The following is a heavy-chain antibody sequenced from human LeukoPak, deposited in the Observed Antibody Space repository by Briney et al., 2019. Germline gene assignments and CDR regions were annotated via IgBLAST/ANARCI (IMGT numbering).Heavy chain of an antibody. V-gene: IGHV5-51*01. CDR3: ARRTNYDYVWALVDY. D-gene: IGHD3-16*01. CDR1: GYNFTNYW. CDR2: IYPGDSDT. J-gene: IGHJ4*02. Sequence: GESLQISCKASGYNFTNYWIGWVRQMPGRGLEWMGIIYPGDSDTRYSPSFQGQVTISADKSISTAYLQWSSLKASDTAMYYCARRTNYDYVWALVDYWGQGTLVTVSS.